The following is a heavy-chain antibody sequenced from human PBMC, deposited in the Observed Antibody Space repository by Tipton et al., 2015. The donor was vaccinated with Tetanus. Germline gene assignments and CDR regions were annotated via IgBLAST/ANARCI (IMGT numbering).Heavy chain of an antibody. D-gene: IGHD3-3*01. V-gene: IGHV4-39*07. CDR3: ARDITVYGVDA. CDR1: GGSISSSNYY. CDR2: ISHSGTT. J-gene: IGHJ6*02. Sequence: TLSLTCTVSGGSISSSNYYWGWIRQTPGKGLEWIGDISHSGTTAYNPSLKSRVSMSVDASNNQFSLMLSSVTAADTGIYYCARDITVYGVDAWGQGTTVTVSS.